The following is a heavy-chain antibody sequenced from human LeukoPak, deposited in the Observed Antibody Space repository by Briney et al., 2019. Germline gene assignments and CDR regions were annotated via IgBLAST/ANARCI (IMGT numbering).Heavy chain of an antibody. D-gene: IGHD3-22*01. CDR1: GFTFSSYG. J-gene: IGHJ4*02. CDR2: IWYDGSNK. V-gene: IGHV3-33*01. CDR3: ARVGDSSGYSSYY. Sequence: GGSLRLSCAASGFTFSSYGMHWVRQAPGKGLEWVAVIWYDGSNKYYADTVKGRFTISRDNAKNTLYLQMNSLRAEDTAVYYCARVGDSSGYSSYYWGQGTLVTVSS.